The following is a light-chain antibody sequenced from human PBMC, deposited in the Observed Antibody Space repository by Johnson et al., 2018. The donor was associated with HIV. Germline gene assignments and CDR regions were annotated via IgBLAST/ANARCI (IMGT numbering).Light chain of an antibody. CDR2: KND. J-gene: IGLJ1*01. CDR1: SSNVGLNY. CDR3: AAWDDSLNGYYV. V-gene: IGLV1-47*01. Sequence: QSVLTQPPSVSAAPGQTVTISCSGSSSNVGLNYVSWYQQLPGTAPKLLIYKNDQRPSGVPDRFSGSTSGTSASLAISGLQAEDQADYYCAAWDDSLNGYYVFGTGTTVSVL.